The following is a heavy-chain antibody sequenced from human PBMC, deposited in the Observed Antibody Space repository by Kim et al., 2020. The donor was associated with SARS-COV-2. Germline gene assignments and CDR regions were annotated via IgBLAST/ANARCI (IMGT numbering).Heavy chain of an antibody. D-gene: IGHD3-22*01. J-gene: IGHJ5*02. V-gene: IGHV4-31*02. CDR3: ARGRSGYYYAWFDP. Sequence: NPSLMSRVTISVDTSKTQFSLKLSSVTAADTAVYYCARGRSGYYYAWFDPWGQGTLVTVSS.